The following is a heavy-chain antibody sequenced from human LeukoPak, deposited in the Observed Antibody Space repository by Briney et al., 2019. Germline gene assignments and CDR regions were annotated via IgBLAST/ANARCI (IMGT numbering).Heavy chain of an antibody. Sequence: GGSLRLSCAASGFAVINYPMHWVRQAPGKGLDCGAIISYDVDNKYYAASVKGRFTISRDNSKNTLYLQINSLRAEDTAVYYCARAWGYDSFDIWGQGTMVTVSS. CDR3: ARAWGYDSFDI. CDR2: ISYDVDNK. D-gene: IGHD7-27*01. CDR1: GFAVINYP. V-gene: IGHV3-30-3*01. J-gene: IGHJ3*02.